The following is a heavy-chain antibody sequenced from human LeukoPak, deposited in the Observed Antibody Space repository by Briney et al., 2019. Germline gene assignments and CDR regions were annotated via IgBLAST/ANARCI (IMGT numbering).Heavy chain of an antibody. V-gene: IGHV3-11*04. CDR1: GFTFSDYY. Sequence: GGSLRLSCAASGFTFSDYYMSWIRQIPGKGLEWISYISGGGSTIEYADSVKGRFTISRDNAQNSLFLQMNSLRAEDTAVYYCARFETVAAKPIEHWGPGTLVTVSS. CDR3: ARFETVAAKPIEH. J-gene: IGHJ1*01. CDR2: ISGGGSTI. D-gene: IGHD6-19*01.